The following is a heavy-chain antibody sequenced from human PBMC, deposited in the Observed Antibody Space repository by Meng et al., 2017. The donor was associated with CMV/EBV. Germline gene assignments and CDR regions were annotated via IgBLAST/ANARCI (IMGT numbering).Heavy chain of an antibody. CDR2: INHSGST. CDR3: ARGEQWLARIFDY. D-gene: IGHD6-19*01. CDR1: GGSFSGYY. J-gene: IGHJ4*02. Sequence: SETLSLTCAVYGGSFSGYYWSWIRQPPGKGLGWIGEINHSGSTNYNPSLKSRVTISVDTSKNQFSLKLSSVTAADTAVYYCARGEQWLARIFDYWGQGTLVTVSS. V-gene: IGHV4-34*01.